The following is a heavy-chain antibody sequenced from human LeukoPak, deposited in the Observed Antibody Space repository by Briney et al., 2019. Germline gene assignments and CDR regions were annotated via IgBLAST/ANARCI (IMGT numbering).Heavy chain of an antibody. D-gene: IGHD6-13*01. Sequence: PGGSLRLSCAASGFNFSSFAMSWVRQAPGKGLEWVSAISGSGGSTYYADSVKGRFTISRDNSKNTLYLQMNGLRAEDTAVYYCAKGTYSSSWPNFYYYYYMDVWGKGTTVTVSS. CDR3: AKGTYSSSWPNFYYYYYMDV. CDR1: GFNFSSFA. V-gene: IGHV3-23*01. J-gene: IGHJ6*03. CDR2: ISGSGGST.